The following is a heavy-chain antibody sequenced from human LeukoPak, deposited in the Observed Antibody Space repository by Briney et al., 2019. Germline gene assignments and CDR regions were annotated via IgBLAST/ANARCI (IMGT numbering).Heavy chain of an antibody. CDR1: GFTFSSYG. D-gene: IGHD4-11*01. J-gene: IGHJ6*02. V-gene: IGHV3-30*18. Sequence: PGGSLRLSCAASGFTFSSYGMHWVRQAPGKGLEWVAVISYDGSNKYYADSVKGRFTISRDNSKNTLYLQMNSLRAEDTAVYCCAKSPTPRHYYYGMDVWGQGTTVTVSS. CDR2: ISYDGSNK. CDR3: AKSPTPRHYYYGMDV.